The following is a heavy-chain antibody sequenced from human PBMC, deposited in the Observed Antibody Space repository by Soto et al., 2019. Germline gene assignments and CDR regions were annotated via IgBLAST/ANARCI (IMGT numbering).Heavy chain of an antibody. CDR3: ASTITMVRGVIITRGYYYYGMDV. J-gene: IGHJ6*02. CDR2: IIPIFGTA. Sequence: ASVKVSCKASGGTFSSYAISWVRQAPGQGLEWMGGIIPIFGTANYAQKFQGRVTITADESTSTAYMELSSLRSEDTAVYYCASTITMVRGVIITRGYYYYGMDVWGQGTTVTVSS. V-gene: IGHV1-69*13. D-gene: IGHD3-10*01. CDR1: GGTFSSYA.